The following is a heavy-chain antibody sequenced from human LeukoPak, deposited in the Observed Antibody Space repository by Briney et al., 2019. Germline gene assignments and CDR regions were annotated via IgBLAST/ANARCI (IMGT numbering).Heavy chain of an antibody. CDR2: ISGSGGST. CDR1: GFTFSSYA. Sequence: GGSLRLSCAASGFTFSSYAMSWVRQAPGKGLEWVSAISGSGGSTYYADSVKGRFTISRDNSKNTLYLQMNSLGAEDTAVYYCAKDSAYYYDSSGYYFDYWGQGTLVTVSS. J-gene: IGHJ4*02. D-gene: IGHD3-22*01. CDR3: AKDSAYYYDSSGYYFDY. V-gene: IGHV3-23*01.